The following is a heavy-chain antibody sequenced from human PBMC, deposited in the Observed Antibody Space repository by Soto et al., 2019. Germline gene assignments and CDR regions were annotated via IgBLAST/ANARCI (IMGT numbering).Heavy chain of an antibody. J-gene: IGHJ4*02. D-gene: IGHD3-9*01. V-gene: IGHV3-30*03. CDR2: ITHDGNDK. Sequence: QVQLVESGGGVVQPGRSLRLSCEASGFSFGTYGLHWVRQAPGKRLEWVAAITHDGNDKYYADSVKGRFTISRDNSKNTLYLQMNSLRAEDTAIYYCAIGQRGHFDFLLPYWGQGSLVTVSS. CDR1: GFSFGTYG. CDR3: AIGQRGHFDFLLPY.